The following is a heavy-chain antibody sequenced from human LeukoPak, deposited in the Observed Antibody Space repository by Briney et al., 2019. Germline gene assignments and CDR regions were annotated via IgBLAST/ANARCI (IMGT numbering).Heavy chain of an antibody. Sequence: ASVKVSCKASGYTFTGYYMHWVRQAPGQGLEWMGWINPNSGGTNYAQKFQGRVTMTRDTSISTAYMELSRLRSDDTAVYYRARSMVRGAPSDYWGQGTLVTVSS. CDR2: INPNSGGT. CDR3: ARSMVRGAPSDY. J-gene: IGHJ4*02. V-gene: IGHV1-2*02. CDR1: GYTFTGYY. D-gene: IGHD3-10*01.